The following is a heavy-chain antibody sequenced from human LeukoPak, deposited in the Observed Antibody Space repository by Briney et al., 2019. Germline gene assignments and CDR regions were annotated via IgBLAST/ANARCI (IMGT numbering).Heavy chain of an antibody. Sequence: ASVKVSCKASGYTFTSYDINWVRQATGQGLEWMGWINPNSGNTGYAQKFQGRVTITRNTSISTAYMELSSLRSEDTAVYYCARGIWTGTLGDAFDIWGQGTMATVSS. CDR3: ARGIWTGTLGDAFDI. V-gene: IGHV1-8*03. D-gene: IGHD3/OR15-3a*01. J-gene: IGHJ3*02. CDR2: INPNSGNT. CDR1: GYTFTSYD.